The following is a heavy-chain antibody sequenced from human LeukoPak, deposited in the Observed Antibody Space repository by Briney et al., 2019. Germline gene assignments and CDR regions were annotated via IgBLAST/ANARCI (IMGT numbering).Heavy chain of an antibody. CDR2: ISYDGSNK. V-gene: IGHV3-30*18. D-gene: IGHD6-19*01. CDR1: GFTFSSYA. J-gene: IGHJ4*02. CDR3: AKPQLHSSGWYVFDY. Sequence: GRSLRLSCAASGFTFSSYAMHWVRQAPGKGLEWVAVISYDGSNKYYADSVKGRFTISRDNSKNTLYLQMNSLRAEDTAVYYCAKPQLHSSGWYVFDYWGQGTLVTVSS.